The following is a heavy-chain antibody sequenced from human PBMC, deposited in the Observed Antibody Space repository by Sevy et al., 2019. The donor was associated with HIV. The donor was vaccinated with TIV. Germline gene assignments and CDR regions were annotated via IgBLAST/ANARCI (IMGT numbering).Heavy chain of an antibody. CDR1: GYTFSSYG. Sequence: ASVKDSCKASGYTFSSYGISWVRQAPGQGLEWMGWINTYDGNTKYAQKVQGRVALTTDTSTGTAYMEVGSLRSDDTAVYYCAKGAHPQRSNSWYDYWGQGTLVTVSS. V-gene: IGHV1-18*01. J-gene: IGHJ4*02. D-gene: IGHD6-13*01. CDR2: INTYDGNT. CDR3: AKGAHPQRSNSWYDY.